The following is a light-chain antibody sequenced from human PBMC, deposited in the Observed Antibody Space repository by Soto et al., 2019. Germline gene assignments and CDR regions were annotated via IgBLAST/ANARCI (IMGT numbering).Light chain of an antibody. CDR1: QNLCTLY. CDR2: GAS. J-gene: IGKJ1*01. CDR3: HQHGGSPET. Sequence: EIVMTQSPGTLSLSPGERGTLSCRASQNLCTLYLAWYQQKPGQAPRLLIFGASSRATGIPDRFIGSGSGTEFILTISRLEPDDFAIYHCHQHGGSPETFGQGTKVDIK. V-gene: IGKV3-20*01.